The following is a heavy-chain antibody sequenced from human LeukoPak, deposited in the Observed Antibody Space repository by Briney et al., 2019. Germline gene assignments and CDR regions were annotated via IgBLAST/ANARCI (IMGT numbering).Heavy chain of an antibody. CDR2: ISSSISYI. V-gene: IGHV3-21*01. CDR1: GFTFSGYS. CDR3: AREFQAPYYFDY. Sequence: RGSLRLSSAASGFTFSGYSMNWVRQAPGKGLEWVSSISSSISYIYYADSVKGRFTISRDNAKNSLYLQMNSLRAEDTAVYYCAREFQAPYYFDYWGQGTLVTVSS. J-gene: IGHJ4*02.